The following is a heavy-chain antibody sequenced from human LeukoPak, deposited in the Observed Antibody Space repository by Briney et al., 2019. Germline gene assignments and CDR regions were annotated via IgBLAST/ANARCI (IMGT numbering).Heavy chain of an antibody. CDR1: GFSFSSCA. CDR2: ISSGANT. Sequence: GGSLRLSCAASGFSFSSCAMNWVRQAPGKGLEWVSTISSGANTYYADSVKGRFTISRDNSKDTLYLQMNSLKAEDTAIYYCTKDQNGYNKPAEHWGQGALVTVSA. CDR3: TKDQNGYNKPAEH. D-gene: IGHD5-24*01. J-gene: IGHJ1*01. V-gene: IGHV3-23*01.